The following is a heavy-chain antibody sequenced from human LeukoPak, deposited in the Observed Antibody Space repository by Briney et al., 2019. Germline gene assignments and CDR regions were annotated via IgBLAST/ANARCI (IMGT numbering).Heavy chain of an antibody. Sequence: GESLKISCKGSGYSFTSYWIGWVRQMPGKGLEWMGIIYPGDSDTRYSPSFQGQVTISADKSISTAYLQWSSLKASDTAMYYCARHVRYYYDSSGYYQPYYYYYMDVWGKGTTVTVSS. CDR3: ARHVRYYYDSSGYYQPYYYYYMDV. CDR1: GYSFTSYW. J-gene: IGHJ6*03. V-gene: IGHV5-51*01. CDR2: IYPGDSDT. D-gene: IGHD3-22*01.